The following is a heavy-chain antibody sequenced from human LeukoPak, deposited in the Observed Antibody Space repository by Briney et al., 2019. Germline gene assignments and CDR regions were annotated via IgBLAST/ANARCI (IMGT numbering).Heavy chain of an antibody. Sequence: SETLSLTCTVSGGSISSCSYYWGWIRHPPGEGLVWIRYIYYSGSTNYNPSLKSRVTISVDTSKNQFSLKLSSVTAADTAVYYCARVRPPRWGADYWGQGTLVTVSA. V-gene: IGHV4-61*01. CDR3: ARVRPPRWGADY. CDR1: GGSISSCSYY. CDR2: IYYSGST. J-gene: IGHJ4*02. D-gene: IGHD4-23*01.